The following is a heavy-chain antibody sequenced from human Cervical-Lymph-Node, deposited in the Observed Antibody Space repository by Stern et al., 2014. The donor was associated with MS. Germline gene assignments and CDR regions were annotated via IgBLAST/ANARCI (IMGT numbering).Heavy chain of an antibody. D-gene: IGHD3-9*01. CDR3: AHSHYDIKTTYGPEPSDY. CDR2: IYWDDTK. CDR1: GFSLTTSGVS. Sequence: QIPLKESGPTLVKPTETLTLTCTFSGFSLTTSGVSVGWIRQPPGKALEWLALIYWDDTKRYSTSLTSRITITKDTSKNQVVLTMTNMDPVDTATYYCAHSHYDIKTTYGPEPSDYWGQGTLVTVSS. V-gene: IGHV2-5*02. J-gene: IGHJ4*02.